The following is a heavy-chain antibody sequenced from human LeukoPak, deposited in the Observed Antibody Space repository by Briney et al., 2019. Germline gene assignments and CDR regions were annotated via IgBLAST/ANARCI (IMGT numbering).Heavy chain of an antibody. CDR2: IYYSGST. Sequence: SETLSLTCTVSGGSISSSSYYWGWIRQPPGKGLEWIGSIYYSGSTYYNPSLKSRVTISVDTSKNQFSLKLSSVTAADTAVYYCAREAYYDFWSGSLGYYYYYMDVWGKGTTVTVSS. CDR3: AREAYYDFWSGSLGYYYYYMDV. D-gene: IGHD3-3*01. J-gene: IGHJ6*03. V-gene: IGHV4-39*02. CDR1: GGSISSSSYY.